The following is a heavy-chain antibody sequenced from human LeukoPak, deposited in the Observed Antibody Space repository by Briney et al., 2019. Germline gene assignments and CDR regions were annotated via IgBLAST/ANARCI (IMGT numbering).Heavy chain of an antibody. Sequence: KASETLSLTCVVYGGSFSGYYWTWIRQPPGKGLEGIGEINHSGSTNQNPSLKSRVTISVDTSKNQFSLKVSSVTAADTAVYYCARGTTTDYDVFTGYYYFDYWGKGTMVTVSS. V-gene: IGHV4-34*01. CDR1: GGSFSGYY. D-gene: IGHD3-9*01. J-gene: IGHJ4*02. CDR3: ARGTTTDYDVFTGYYYFDY. CDR2: INHSGST.